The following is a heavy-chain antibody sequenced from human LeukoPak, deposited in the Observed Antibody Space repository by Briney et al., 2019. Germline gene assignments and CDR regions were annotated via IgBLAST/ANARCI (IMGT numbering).Heavy chain of an antibody. CDR2: ISGSGAMT. CDR3: AKDRVDGSGSQFDS. V-gene: IGHV3-23*01. Sequence: PGGSLRLSCAASGFTLSNHALIWVRQAPGKGLEWVSSISGSGAMTYYADSVKGRFTISRDNAMDTLYLQMSSLRPDDTAVYYCAKDRVDGSGSQFDSWGQGSLVIVSS. CDR1: GFTLSNHA. J-gene: IGHJ4*02. D-gene: IGHD3-10*01.